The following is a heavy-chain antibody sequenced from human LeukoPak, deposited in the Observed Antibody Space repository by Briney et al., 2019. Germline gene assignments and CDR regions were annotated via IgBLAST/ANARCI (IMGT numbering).Heavy chain of an antibody. J-gene: IGHJ4*02. Sequence: ASVKVSCKASGYTFTSYDINWVRQATGQGLEWMGWMNPNSGNTGYAQKFQGRVTITRNTPISTAYMELSSLRSEDTAVYYCARVKPGYCSSTSCIYFDYWGQGTLVTVSS. CDR2: MNPNSGNT. V-gene: IGHV1-8*03. CDR3: ARVKPGYCSSTSCIYFDY. D-gene: IGHD2-2*01. CDR1: GYTFTSYD.